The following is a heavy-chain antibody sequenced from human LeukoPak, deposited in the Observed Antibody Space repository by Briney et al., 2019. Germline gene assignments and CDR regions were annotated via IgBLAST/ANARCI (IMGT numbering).Heavy chain of an antibody. V-gene: IGHV3-23*01. CDR2: ITGSSAST. Sequence: GGSLRLSCAVSGFSVTNNYMSWVRQAPGKGLEWVSSITGSSASTYYADSVKGRFTISRDNSKNTLYLQMNSLRAEDTAVYFCAKLDYYDTHWGQGTLVTVSS. CDR3: AKLDYYDTH. J-gene: IGHJ4*02. D-gene: IGHD3-22*01. CDR1: GFSVTNNY.